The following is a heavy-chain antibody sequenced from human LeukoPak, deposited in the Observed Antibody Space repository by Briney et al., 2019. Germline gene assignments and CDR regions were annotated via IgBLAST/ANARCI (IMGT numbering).Heavy chain of an antibody. J-gene: IGHJ4*02. Sequence: GGSLRLSCAASGFTFSNYWMSWVRQAPGKGLEWVANIRQDGSEKFYVDSVKGRFTISRDNAKNSLYLQMNSLRTEDTAVYYCARSNSGLDYWGQGIQVTASS. D-gene: IGHD6-19*01. CDR1: GFTFSNYW. V-gene: IGHV3-7*01. CDR2: IRQDGSEK. CDR3: ARSNSGLDY.